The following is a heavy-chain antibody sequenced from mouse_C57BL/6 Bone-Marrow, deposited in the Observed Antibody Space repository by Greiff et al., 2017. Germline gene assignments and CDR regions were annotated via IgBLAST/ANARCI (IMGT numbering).Heavy chain of an antibody. CDR3: ARWGDYSLSSYAMDY. V-gene: IGHV1-50*01. CDR2: IDPSDSYT. J-gene: IGHJ4*01. CDR1: GYTFTSYW. D-gene: IGHD2-4*01. Sequence: QVQLKQPGAELVKPGASVKLSCKASGYTFTSYWMQWVKQRPGQGLEWIGEIDPSDSYTNYNQTFKGKATLTVDTSSSTAYMQLSSLTYEDSAVYYCARWGDYSLSSYAMDYWGQGTSDTVS.